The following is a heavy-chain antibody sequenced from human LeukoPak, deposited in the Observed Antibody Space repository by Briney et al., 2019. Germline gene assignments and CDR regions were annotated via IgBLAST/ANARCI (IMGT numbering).Heavy chain of an antibody. V-gene: IGHV1-18*01. D-gene: IGHD2-21*01. CDR2: ISAYNGNT. CDR3: AREVYCGGDCYPYGMDV. Sequence: GASVKVSCKASGYTFTSYGISWVRLAPGQGLEWMGWISAYNGNTNYAQKLQGRVTMTTDTSTSTAYMELRSLRSDDTAVYYCAREVYCGGDCYPYGMDVWGQGTTVTVSS. CDR1: GYTFTSYG. J-gene: IGHJ6*02.